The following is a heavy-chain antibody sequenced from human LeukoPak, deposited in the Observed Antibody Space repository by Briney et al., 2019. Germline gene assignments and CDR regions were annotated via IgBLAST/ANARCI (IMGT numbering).Heavy chain of an antibody. CDR2: IYYSGST. CDR1: GGSISSSSYY. D-gene: IGHD3-16*01. Sequence: PSETLSLTCTVSGGSISSSSYYWGWIRQPPGKGLEWIGSIYYSGSTYYNPSLKSRVTISVDTSKNQFSLKLSSVTAADTAVYYCARPGDMTPNAFDIWGQGTMVTVSS. V-gene: IGHV4-39*07. CDR3: ARPGDMTPNAFDI. J-gene: IGHJ3*02.